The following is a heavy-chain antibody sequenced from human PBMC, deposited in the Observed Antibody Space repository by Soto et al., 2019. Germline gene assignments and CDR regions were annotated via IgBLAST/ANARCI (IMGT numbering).Heavy chain of an antibody. Sequence: ETLSLTCTVSGGSISSYYWSWIRQPPGKGLEWIGYIYYSGSTNYNPSLKSRVTISVDTSKNQFSLKLSSVTAADTAVYYCARDRLYYDILTGSSYYYYGMDVWGQGTTVTVS. CDR2: IYYSGST. CDR3: ARDRLYYDILTGSSYYYYGMDV. D-gene: IGHD3-9*01. V-gene: IGHV4-59*01. CDR1: GGSISSYY. J-gene: IGHJ6*02.